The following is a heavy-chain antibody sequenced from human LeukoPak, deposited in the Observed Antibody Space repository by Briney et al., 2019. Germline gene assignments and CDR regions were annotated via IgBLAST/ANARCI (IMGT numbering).Heavy chain of an antibody. CDR2: INPRVGST. Sequence: ASVKVSCKASGYTFTSYFMHWVRQAPGQGLEWMGIINPRVGSTNYAQKFHGRLTMTRDTSTSTVYMELSSLRSDDTAVYYCARPLMGGYDFWSDGWGQGTLVTVSS. CDR3: ARPLMGGYDFWSDG. V-gene: IGHV1-46*01. CDR1: GYTFTSYF. D-gene: IGHD3-3*01. J-gene: IGHJ4*02.